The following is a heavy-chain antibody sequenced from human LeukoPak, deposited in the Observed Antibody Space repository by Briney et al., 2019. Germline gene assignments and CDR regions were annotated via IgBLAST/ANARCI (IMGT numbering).Heavy chain of an antibody. D-gene: IGHD2-2*01. CDR3: AREGPSDFDS. CDR2: ITSSSSTI. Sequence: GGSLRLSCAASGYTFGSYSMNWVRQAPGKGLEWISYITSSSSTIYYADSVKGRFTISRDNAKNSVYLEMNSLRDEDTAVYYCAREGPSDFDSWGQGTLITVSS. J-gene: IGHJ4*02. CDR1: GYTFGSYS. V-gene: IGHV3-48*02.